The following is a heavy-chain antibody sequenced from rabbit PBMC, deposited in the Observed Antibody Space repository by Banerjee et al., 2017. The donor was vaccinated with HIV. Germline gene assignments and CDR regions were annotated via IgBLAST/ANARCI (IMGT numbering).Heavy chain of an antibody. V-gene: IGHV1S47*01. Sequence: QEQLVESGGGLVQPGGSLKLSCKASGFDFSSYGVSWVRQAPGKGLEWIGYIDPVFGSTYYASWVNGRFTISSHNAQNTLYLQLNSLTAADTATYFCVKTPGGSTYYTRYFKLCGPGTLVTVS. CDR3: VKTPGGSTYYTRYFKL. CDR1: GFDFSSYG. CDR2: IDPVFGST. J-gene: IGHJ4*01. D-gene: IGHD8-1*01.